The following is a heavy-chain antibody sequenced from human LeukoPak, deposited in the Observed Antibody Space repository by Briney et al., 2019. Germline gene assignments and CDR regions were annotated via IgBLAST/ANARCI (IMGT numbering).Heavy chain of an antibody. CDR2: INHSGST. D-gene: IGHD2-15*01. CDR1: GGSFSGYY. J-gene: IGHJ4*02. V-gene: IGHV4-34*01. Sequence: SETLSLTCAVYGGSFSGYYWSWIRQPLGKGLEWIGEINHSGSTNYNPSLKSRVTISVDTSKNQFSLKLSSVTAADTAVYYCAGGYCSGGSCYSSPAYYFDYWGQGTLVTVSS. CDR3: AGGYCSGGSCYSSPAYYFDY.